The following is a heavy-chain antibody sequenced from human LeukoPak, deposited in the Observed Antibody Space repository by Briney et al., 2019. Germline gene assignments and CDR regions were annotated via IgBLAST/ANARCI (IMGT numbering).Heavy chain of an antibody. CDR1: GGSISGDY. J-gene: IGHJ4*02. CDR2: IHSSGST. D-gene: IGHD3-10*01. Sequence: SETLSLTCTVSGGSISGDYWSWIRQSPGKGLEWIAYIHSSGSTSYNPSLKSRVTISVDTSKNQFSLKLSSVTAADTAVYYCARLFMVRGVPGVDYWGQGTLVTVSS. CDR3: ARLFMVRGVPGVDY. V-gene: IGHV4-59*08.